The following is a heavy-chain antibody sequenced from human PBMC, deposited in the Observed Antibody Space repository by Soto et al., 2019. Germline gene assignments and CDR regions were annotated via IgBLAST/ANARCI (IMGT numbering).Heavy chain of an antibody. CDR1: GYTFTDYY. CDR3: ARGGREVPRIPYDT. D-gene: IGHD3-16*01. V-gene: IGHV1-2*02. J-gene: IGHJ5*02. CDR2: INPNVGGT. Sequence: QVHLVQSGAEVKKPGASVYVSCKASGYTFTDYYVHWVRQAPGQGLEWMGWINPNVGGTNYARKFQGRLTMTRDTSIRTVYMQLTRLGPDDTARYYCARGGREVPRIPYDTWGQGTLVTVSS.